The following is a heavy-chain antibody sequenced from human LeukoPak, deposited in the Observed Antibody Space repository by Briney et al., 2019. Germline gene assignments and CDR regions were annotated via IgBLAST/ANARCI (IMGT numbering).Heavy chain of an antibody. J-gene: IGHJ5*02. CDR2: VHYSGNA. CDR1: GDSISGSNYH. V-gene: IGHV4-39*06. Sequence: AETLSLTCTVSGDSISGSNYHWGWIRQPPGKGLEWLGTVHYSGNAFYNPSLRGRTTVSVDTSKNQFPLKLTSVTAADTAVYFCARELDAWGQGILVTVSS. CDR3: ARELDA.